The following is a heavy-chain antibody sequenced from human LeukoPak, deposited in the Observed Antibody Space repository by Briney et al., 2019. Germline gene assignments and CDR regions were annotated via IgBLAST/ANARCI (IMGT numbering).Heavy chain of an antibody. Sequence: ASVKVSCKASGYTFTGYYMHWVRQAPGQGLEWMGWINPNSGGTNYAQKFQGRVTMTRDTSISTAYMELSRQRSDDTAVYYCASLSGYDPYYFDYWGQGTLVTVSS. CDR2: INPNSGGT. CDR1: GYTFTGYY. CDR3: ASLSGYDPYYFDY. J-gene: IGHJ4*02. V-gene: IGHV1-2*02. D-gene: IGHD5-12*01.